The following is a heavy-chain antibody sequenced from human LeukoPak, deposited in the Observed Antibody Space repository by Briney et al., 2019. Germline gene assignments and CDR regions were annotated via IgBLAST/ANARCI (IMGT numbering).Heavy chain of an antibody. CDR1: GGSISSYY. CDR2: IYYSGST. CDR3: ARGGNYHYYYMDV. J-gene: IGHJ6*03. Sequence: PSETLSLTRTVSGGSISSYYWSWIRQPPGKGLEWIGYIYYSGSTNYNPSLKSRVTISVDTSKNQFSLKLSSVTAADTAVYYCARGGNYHYYYMDVWGKGTTVTVSS. V-gene: IGHV4-59*01.